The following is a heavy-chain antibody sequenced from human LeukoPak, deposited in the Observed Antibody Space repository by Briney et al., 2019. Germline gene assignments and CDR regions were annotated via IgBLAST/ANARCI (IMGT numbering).Heavy chain of an antibody. CDR2: ISYEGSKK. J-gene: IGHJ3*02. CDR3: AKDGIVGAARGAFDI. D-gene: IGHD1-26*01. CDR1: GFTFSSYG. Sequence: PGGSLRFSCAASGFTFSSYGMHWVRQAPGKGLEWVAVISYEGSKKYYADSVKGRFTISRDNSKNTLYLQMNSLRAEDTAVYYCAKDGIVGAARGAFDIWGQGTMVTVSS. V-gene: IGHV3-30*18.